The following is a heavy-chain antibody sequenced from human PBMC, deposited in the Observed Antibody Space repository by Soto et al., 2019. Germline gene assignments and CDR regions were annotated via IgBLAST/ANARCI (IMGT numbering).Heavy chain of an antibody. CDR2: IIPKFGTT. Sequence: QVQLVQSGAEVKKPGSSVKVSCKASGGSFSTYGINWVRLAPGQGLGWMGGIIPKFGTTNYAQKFRGRVTITADESTNTAYMELNYLRSEDTAVYFRARELDPYYGGNSLSLDYWGQGTLVTVSS. V-gene: IGHV1-69*13. J-gene: IGHJ4*02. CDR1: GGSFSTYG. D-gene: IGHD4-17*01. CDR3: ARELDPYYGGNSLSLDY.